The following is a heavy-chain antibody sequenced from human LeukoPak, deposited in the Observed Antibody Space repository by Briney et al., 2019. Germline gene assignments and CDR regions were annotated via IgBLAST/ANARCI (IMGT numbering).Heavy chain of an antibody. CDR2: ISYDGSNK. J-gene: IGHJ4*02. D-gene: IGHD6-13*01. V-gene: IGHV3-30*18. CDR3: AKVGYSSSWYDY. Sequence: PGGSLRLSCAASGFTFSSYGMHWVRQAPGKGLEWVAVISYDGSNKYYADSVKGRFTISRDNSKNTLYLQMNSLRAEDTAVYYCAKVGYSSSWYDYWGQGTLVTVSS. CDR1: GFTFSSYG.